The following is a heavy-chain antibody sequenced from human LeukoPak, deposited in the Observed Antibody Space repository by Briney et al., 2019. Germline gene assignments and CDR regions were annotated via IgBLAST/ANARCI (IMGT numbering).Heavy chain of an antibody. D-gene: IGHD3-10*01. V-gene: IGHV1-8*01. CDR1: GYTFTSYD. Sequence: ASVKVSCKASGYTFTSYDINWVRQATGQGLEWMGWMNPNSGNTGYAQKFQGRVTMTRNTSISTAYMGLSSLRSEDTAVYYCARGRFGELSDYYYYMDVWGKGTTVTVSS. J-gene: IGHJ6*03. CDR2: MNPNSGNT. CDR3: ARGRFGELSDYYYYMDV.